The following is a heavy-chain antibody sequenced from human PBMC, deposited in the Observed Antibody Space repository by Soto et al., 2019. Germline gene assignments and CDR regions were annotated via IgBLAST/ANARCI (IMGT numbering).Heavy chain of an antibody. V-gene: IGHV3-11*03. CDR1: GFTFSDYY. D-gene: IGHD2-15*01. Sequence: GGSLRLSCAASGFTFSDYYMSWIRQAPGKGLEWVSYISSSSSYTNYADSVKGRFTISRDNAKNSLYLQMNSLRAEDTAVYYCATRYCRGGSCCSAALGXWGQGTLVTVSS. CDR2: ISSSSSYT. J-gene: IGHJ4*02. CDR3: ATRYCRGGSCCSAALGX.